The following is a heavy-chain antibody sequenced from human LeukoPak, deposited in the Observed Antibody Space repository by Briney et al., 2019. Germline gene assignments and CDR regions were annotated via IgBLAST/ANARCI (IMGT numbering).Heavy chain of an antibody. CDR3: ARDVGGSLDY. V-gene: IGHV3-7*01. D-gene: IGHD1-26*01. CDR1: GFTFTTYW. J-gene: IGHJ4*02. CDR2: IKGDESAK. Sequence: GGSLRLSCAASGFTFTTYWMAWVRQAPGKGLEWVANIKGDESAKHQADSVKGRFTISRDNAQNSVYLQMSSLRVEDTAVYFCARDVGGSLDYWGQGTLVTVSS.